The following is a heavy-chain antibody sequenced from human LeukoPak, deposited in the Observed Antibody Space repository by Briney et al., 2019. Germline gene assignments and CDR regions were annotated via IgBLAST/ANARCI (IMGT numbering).Heavy chain of an antibody. D-gene: IGHD3-3*01. V-gene: IGHV3-23*01. CDR2: ISGNSGST. CDR1: GFTFSSYA. CDR3: AKEQDDFWSDYGGG. J-gene: IGHJ4*02. Sequence: GGSLRLSCAASGFTFSSYAMSWVRQAPGKGLEWVSGISGNSGSTYYAASVKDRFTISRDNSMNTLDLQMNSLRAEDTAVYYCAKEQDDFWSDYGGGWGQGTLVTVSS.